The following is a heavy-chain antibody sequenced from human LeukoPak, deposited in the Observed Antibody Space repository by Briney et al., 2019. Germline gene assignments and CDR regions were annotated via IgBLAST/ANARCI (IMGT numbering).Heavy chain of an antibody. V-gene: IGHV3-7*01. Sequence: GGSLRLSCAASGFIFRNYGMSWVRQAPGKGLEWVANIKQDGSEKYYVDSVKGRFTISRDNAKNSLYLQMNSLRAEDTAVYYCARGGYSYGYAYWGQGTLVTVSS. CDR1: GFIFRNYG. CDR3: ARGGYSYGYAY. J-gene: IGHJ4*02. D-gene: IGHD5-18*01. CDR2: IKQDGSEK.